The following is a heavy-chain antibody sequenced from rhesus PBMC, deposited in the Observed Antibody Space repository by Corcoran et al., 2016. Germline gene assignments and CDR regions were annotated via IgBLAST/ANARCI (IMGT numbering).Heavy chain of an antibody. CDR3: AREDTVTTHFDY. CDR1: GGSISSGYD. V-gene: IGHV4-76*01. D-gene: IGHD4-23*01. Sequence: QVQLQESGPGVVKPSETLSLTCAVSGGSISSGYDWSWIRPPPGKGLEWIGYIYGSSGSTNYNPSLKNRVTISKDASKNQFSLKLSSVTAADTAVYYCAREDTVTTHFDYWGQGVLVTVSS. J-gene: IGHJ4*01. CDR2: IYGSSGST.